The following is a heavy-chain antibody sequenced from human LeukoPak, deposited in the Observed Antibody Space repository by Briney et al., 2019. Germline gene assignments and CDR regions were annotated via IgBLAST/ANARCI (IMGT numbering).Heavy chain of an antibody. CDR2: IWYDGSNK. CDR3: ARGDVGYYDSSGYYYSPFDY. CDR1: GFTFSSYG. J-gene: IGHJ4*02. D-gene: IGHD3-22*01. Sequence: GGSLRLSCAASGFTFSSYGMHWVRQAPGKGLEWVAVIWYDGSNKYYADSVKGRFTISRDNSKNTLYLQMNSLRAEDTAVYYCARGDVGYYDSSGYYYSPFDYWGQGTLVTVSS. V-gene: IGHV3-33*01.